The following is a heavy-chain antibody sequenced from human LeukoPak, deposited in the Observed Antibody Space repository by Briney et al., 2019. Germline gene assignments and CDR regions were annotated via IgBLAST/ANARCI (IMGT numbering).Heavy chain of an antibody. CDR3: ARGPGALDYGDYYFDY. D-gene: IGHD4-17*01. Sequence: GGSLRLSCAASGFTVSSNYMSWVRQAPGKGVEGVSVIYSGGSRYYSDSVKGGCTISRHNSKKKLYLQMNSLRAEDTAVYYCARGPGALDYGDYYFDYWGQGTLVTVSS. J-gene: IGHJ4*02. CDR2: IYSGGSR. CDR1: GFTVSSNY. V-gene: IGHV3-53*04.